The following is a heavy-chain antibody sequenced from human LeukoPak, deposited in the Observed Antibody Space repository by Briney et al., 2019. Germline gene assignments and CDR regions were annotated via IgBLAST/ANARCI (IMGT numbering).Heavy chain of an antibody. D-gene: IGHD5-12*01. CDR2: IYYSGST. CDR1: GGSISSGAYY. Sequence: SETLSLTCTVSGGSISSGAYYWSWIHQHPGKGLEWIGYIYYSGSTYYNPSLKSRVTISVDTSKNQFSLRLSSVTAADTAVYYCVSGNGYDFRYFDYWGQGTLVTVSS. V-gene: IGHV4-31*03. CDR3: VSGNGYDFRYFDY. J-gene: IGHJ4*02.